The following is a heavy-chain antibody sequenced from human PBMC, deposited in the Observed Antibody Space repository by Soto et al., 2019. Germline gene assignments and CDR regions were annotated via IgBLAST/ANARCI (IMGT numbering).Heavy chain of an antibody. J-gene: IGHJ2*01. V-gene: IGHV3-30*03. CDR2: ISYDGSNK. CDR1: GFTFSSYG. Sequence: QVQLVESGGGVVQPGRSLRLSCAASGFTFSSYGMHWVRQAPGKGLEWVAVISYDGSNKYYADSVKGRFTISRDNSKNTLYLQMNSLRAEDTAVYYCATSYAWYFDLWGRGTLVTVSS. CDR3: ATSYAWYFDL. D-gene: IGHD2-2*01.